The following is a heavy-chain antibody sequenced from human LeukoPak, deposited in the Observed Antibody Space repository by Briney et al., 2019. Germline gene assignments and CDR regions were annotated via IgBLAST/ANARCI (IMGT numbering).Heavy chain of an antibody. CDR1: GGSISLYY. D-gene: IGHD3-10*01. Sequence: PSETLSLTCTVSGGSISLYYWPWIRQPAGKGLEWIGRIFTGGITNYNPSLKSRVAMSVDTSKGQFSLALSSVTAADTAVYYCAREISGSYYNPLGYMDVWGKGTTVTVAS. CDR2: IFTGGIT. J-gene: IGHJ6*03. CDR3: AREISGSYYNPLGYMDV. V-gene: IGHV4-4*07.